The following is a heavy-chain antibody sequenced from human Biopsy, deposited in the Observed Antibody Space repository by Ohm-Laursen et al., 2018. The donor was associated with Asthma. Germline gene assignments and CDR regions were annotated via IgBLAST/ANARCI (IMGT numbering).Heavy chain of an antibody. V-gene: IGHV3-9*01. J-gene: IGHJ1*01. CDR3: ARTFHFWSPYHAEHYQL. Sequence: SLRLSCSASGFSFDDCAMHWVRHAPGKGLEWVSSISWNSGNIDYADSVKGRFTISRDNAKNSLYLQMNSLRAEDTAVYYCARTFHFWSPYHAEHYQLWGQGTLVTVSS. CDR1: GFSFDDCA. CDR2: ISWNSGNI. D-gene: IGHD3-3*02.